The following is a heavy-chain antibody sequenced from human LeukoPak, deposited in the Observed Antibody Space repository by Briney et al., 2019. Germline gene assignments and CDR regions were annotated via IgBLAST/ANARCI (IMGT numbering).Heavy chain of an antibody. CDR1: GFTFPDHY. CDR3: AIEGRYCSSTSCYVCLDF. J-gene: IGHJ4*02. CDR2: IKNKANSYTT. Sequence: GGSLRLSCTASGFTFPDHYMAWFRQAPGKGLEWVGRIKNKANSYTTEYAAPVKGRFTVSREDSKNALYLQMNSLKTEDTAVYYSAIEGRYCSSTSCYVCLDFWGQGTLVTVSS. D-gene: IGHD2-2*01. V-gene: IGHV3-72*01.